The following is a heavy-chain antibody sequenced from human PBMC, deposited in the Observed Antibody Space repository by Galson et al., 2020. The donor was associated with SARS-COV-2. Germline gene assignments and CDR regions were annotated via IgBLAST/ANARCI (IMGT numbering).Heavy chain of an antibody. CDR2: IRSKTYGGTA. D-gene: IGHD2-2*03. Sequence: GGSLRLSCTASGFTFGDFAMNWFRQAPGKGLEWVGFIRSKTYGGTADYAASVKGRFTISRDDSKSVVFLQMNSLKTEDSAMYYCSRHSVPILVGYSTTFDYGGQGPLVTISS. CDR1: GFTFGDFA. J-gene: IGHJ4*02. CDR3: SRHSVPILVGYSTTFDY. V-gene: IGHV3-49*03.